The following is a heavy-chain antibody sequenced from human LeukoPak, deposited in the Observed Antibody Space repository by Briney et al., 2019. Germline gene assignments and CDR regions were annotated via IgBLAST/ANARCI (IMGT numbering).Heavy chain of an antibody. CDR2: INHSGST. J-gene: IGHJ1*01. D-gene: IGHD3-22*01. CDR1: GGSFSGYY. V-gene: IGHV4-34*01. Sequence: PSETLSLTCAVYGGSFSGYYWSWIRQPPGKGLEWIGEINHSGSTNYNPSLKSRVTISVDTSKNQFSLKLSSVTAADTALYYCARGNSYYDSSGYFPWESFQHWGQGTLVTVSS. CDR3: ARGNSYYDSSGYFPWESFQH.